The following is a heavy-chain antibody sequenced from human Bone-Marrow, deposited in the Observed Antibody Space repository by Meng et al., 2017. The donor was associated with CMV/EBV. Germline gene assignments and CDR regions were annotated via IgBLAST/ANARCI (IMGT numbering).Heavy chain of an antibody. Sequence: SETLSLTCTVSGYSIRSDFFWGWIRQPPGKGLEWIGINDSGTTYYNPSLKSRVAISVDTPETQFSLKLSAVTAADTAIYYCVRHIIVVPGRGYGVDVWGPGNTVTGSS. CDR2: INDSGTT. CDR1: GYSIRSDFF. CDR3: VRHIIVVPGRGYGVDV. J-gene: IGHJ6*02. V-gene: IGHV4-38-2*02. D-gene: IGHD2-15*01.